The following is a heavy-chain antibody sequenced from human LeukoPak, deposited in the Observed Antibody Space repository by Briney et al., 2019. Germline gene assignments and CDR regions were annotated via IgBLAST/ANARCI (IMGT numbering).Heavy chain of an antibody. D-gene: IGHD6-13*01. CDR1: GFTFSSSA. Sequence: GKSLRLSCAASGFTFSSSALSWVRQAPGKGLEWVSAISGSGGSTYYADSVKGRFTISRDNSKNTPYLQMNSLRAEDTAVYYCAKSRYSSSWCIDYWGQGTLVTVSS. V-gene: IGHV3-23*01. CDR2: ISGSGGST. CDR3: AKSRYSSSWCIDY. J-gene: IGHJ4*02.